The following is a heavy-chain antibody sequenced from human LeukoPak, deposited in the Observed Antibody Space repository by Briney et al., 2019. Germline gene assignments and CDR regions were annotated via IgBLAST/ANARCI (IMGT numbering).Heavy chain of an antibody. V-gene: IGHV6-1*01. CDR2: TYYRSKWYN. J-gene: IGHJ5*02. CDR1: GDGVSSNSAA. D-gene: IGHD3-10*01. Sequence: SQTLSLTCAISGDGVSSNSAAWNWIRQSPSRGLEWLRRTYYRSKWYNDYAVSVKSRITINPDTSKNQFSLQLNSVTPEDTAVYYCAREVLWFGELSLYNWFDPWGQGTLVTVSS. CDR3: AREVLWFGELSLYNWFDP.